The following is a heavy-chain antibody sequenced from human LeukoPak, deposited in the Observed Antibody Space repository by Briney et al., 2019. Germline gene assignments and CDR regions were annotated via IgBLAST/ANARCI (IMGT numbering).Heavy chain of an antibody. Sequence: ASVKVSCEASGYTFTSYYMHWVRQAPGQGLEWMGITNPSGGSTSYAQKFQGRVTMTRDTSTSTVYMELSSLRSEDTAVYYCARIVVEDYYGMDVWGQGTTVTVSS. V-gene: IGHV1-46*01. CDR2: TNPSGGST. CDR3: ARIVVEDYYGMDV. J-gene: IGHJ6*02. D-gene: IGHD2-21*01. CDR1: GYTFTSYY.